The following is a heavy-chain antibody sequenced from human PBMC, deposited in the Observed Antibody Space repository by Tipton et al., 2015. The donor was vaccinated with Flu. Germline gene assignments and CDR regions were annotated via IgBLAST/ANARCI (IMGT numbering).Heavy chain of an antibody. CDR3: AREGLDCSGGSCSLVAFDY. CDR1: GFTFSSYS. D-gene: IGHD2-15*01. Sequence: GSLRLSCAASGFTFSSYSMNWVRQTPGKGLEWVSCISSSSRYIYYADSLKGRFTISRDNAENSLYLQMNSLRAEDTAVYYCAREGLDCSGGSCSLVAFDYWGQGSLVTVSS. J-gene: IGHJ4*02. CDR2: ISSSSRYI. V-gene: IGHV3-21*01.